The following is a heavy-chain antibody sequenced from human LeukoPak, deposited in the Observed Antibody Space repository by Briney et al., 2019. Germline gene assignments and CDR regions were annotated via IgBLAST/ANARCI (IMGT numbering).Heavy chain of an antibody. CDR1: GFTFSSYA. V-gene: IGHV3-48*04. CDR2: ISSSGSTI. Sequence: GGSLRLSCAASGFTFSSYAMSWVRQAPGKGLEWVSYISSSGSTIYYADSVKGRFTISRDNAKNSLYLQMNSLRAEDTAVYYCARDGAYDILTGYSNFDYWGQGTLVTVSS. CDR3: ARDGAYDILTGYSNFDY. D-gene: IGHD3-9*01. J-gene: IGHJ4*02.